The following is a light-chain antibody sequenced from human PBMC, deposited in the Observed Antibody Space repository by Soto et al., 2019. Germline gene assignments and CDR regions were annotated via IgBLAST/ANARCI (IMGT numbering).Light chain of an antibody. Sequence: DIQMTQSPSSLSASVGDRVTITCRASQSISTYLHWYQQKPGKAPNLLIYAASGLQSGVPSRFSGSGSGTEFTLTISSLQPEDSATYYCLQYNSYPVTFGGGTKVDIK. CDR2: AAS. J-gene: IGKJ4*01. CDR3: LQYNSYPVT. CDR1: QSISTY. V-gene: IGKV1-17*01.